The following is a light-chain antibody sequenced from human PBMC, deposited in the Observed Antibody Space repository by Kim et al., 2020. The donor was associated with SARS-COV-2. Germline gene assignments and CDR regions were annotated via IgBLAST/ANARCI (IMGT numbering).Light chain of an antibody. Sequence: EVVLTQSPVTLSLSPGERATLSCRASQSVGSMLAWYQQQPGQAPRLLIYDAVNRATGIPARFSGSGSGTDFTLSISSLEPEDFAVYYCQKRSNWRTVVGGTKVDIK. CDR2: DAV. CDR3: QKRSNWRT. J-gene: IGKJ4*01. CDR1: QSVGSM. V-gene: IGKV3-11*01.